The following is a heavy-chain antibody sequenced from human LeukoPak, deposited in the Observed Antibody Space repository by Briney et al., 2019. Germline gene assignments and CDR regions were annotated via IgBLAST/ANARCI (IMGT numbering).Heavy chain of an antibody. D-gene: IGHD6-13*01. CDR3: ARPYISSSWYRNWFDP. V-gene: IGHV1-2*02. J-gene: IGHJ5*02. CDR1: GYTFTGYY. CDR2: INPNSGGT. Sequence: ASVKVSCKASGYTFTGYYMHWVRQAPGQGLEWMGWINPNSGGTNYAQKFQGRVTMTRDTSISTAYTELSRLRSDDTAVYYCARPYISSSWYRNWFDPWGQGTLVTVSS.